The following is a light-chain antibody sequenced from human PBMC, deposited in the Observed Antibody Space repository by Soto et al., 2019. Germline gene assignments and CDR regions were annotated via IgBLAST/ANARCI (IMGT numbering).Light chain of an antibody. CDR3: QQYNNWPRGT. CDR2: GAS. V-gene: IGKV3-15*01. J-gene: IGKJ1*01. CDR1: QSVSSN. Sequence: EIVMTQPPATLSLSPGERATLSCRASQSVSSNLAWYQQKPGQAPRLLIYGASTRATGIPARFSGSGSGTEFTLTISSLQSEDFAVYYCQQYNNWPRGTFGQGTKVDIK.